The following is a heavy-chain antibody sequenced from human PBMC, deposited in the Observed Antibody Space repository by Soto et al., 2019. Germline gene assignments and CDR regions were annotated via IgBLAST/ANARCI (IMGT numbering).Heavy chain of an antibody. V-gene: IGHV3-23*01. CDR1: GFSFSNYA. J-gene: IGHJ6*03. D-gene: IGHD2-2*01. CDR3: AKRIGYCSSTSCYDDYYYYYMDV. Sequence: PGGSLRLSCVASGFSFSNYAMSWVRQAPGKGLEWVSGISESGGSTYYADSVKGRFTISRDNSKNTLYLQMNSLRAEDTAVYYCAKRIGYCSSTSCYDDYYYYYMDVWGKGTTVTVSS. CDR2: ISESGGST.